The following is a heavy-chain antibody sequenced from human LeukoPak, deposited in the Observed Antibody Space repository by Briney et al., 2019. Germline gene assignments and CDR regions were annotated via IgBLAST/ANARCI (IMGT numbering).Heavy chain of an antibody. CDR1: GGTFSSYT. J-gene: IGHJ5*02. D-gene: IGHD4/OR15-4a*01. V-gene: IGHV1-69*04. CDR2: IIPILNIA. CDR3: ARDLEDYGARGSWFDP. Sequence: SVKVSCKASGGTFSSYTISWVRQAPGQGLEWMGRIIPILNIANYAQKFQGRVTITADKSTSTAYMELSSLRSEDTAVYYCARDLEDYGARGSWFDPWGQGTLVTVSS.